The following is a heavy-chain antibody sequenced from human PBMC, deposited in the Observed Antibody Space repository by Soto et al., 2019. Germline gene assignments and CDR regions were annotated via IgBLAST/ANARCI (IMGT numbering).Heavy chain of an antibody. D-gene: IGHD6-19*01. Sequence: SQTLSLTCSVSGYCVSSGDFYWSWIRQHPGKGLEWLGFIDPTGGDHYNPSLKSRLNILIDTSNKQFSLRLNSVTAADTAVYYCATGQVAGPQADAAYLEYWGLGLLVTASS. CDR1: GYCVSSGDFY. J-gene: IGHJ4*02. V-gene: IGHV4-31*03. CDR3: ATGQVAGPQADAAYLEY. CDR2: IDPTGGD.